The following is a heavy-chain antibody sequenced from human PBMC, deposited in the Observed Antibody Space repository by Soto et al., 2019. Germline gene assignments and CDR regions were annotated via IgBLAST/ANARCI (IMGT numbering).Heavy chain of an antibody. Sequence: EVQLVESGGGLVKPEESLRLSCAASGFTFSTYNMKWVRQAPGKGLEWVSSISTSGSYIFYACSVRGRFTIFRDDAKNSLHLQMNSLRAEYTAVYYCATIGDRDGFDMWGQGTTVIVSS. CDR1: GFTFSTYN. D-gene: IGHD4-17*01. J-gene: IGHJ3*02. V-gene: IGHV3-21*06. CDR3: ATIGDRDGFDM. CDR2: ISTSGSYI.